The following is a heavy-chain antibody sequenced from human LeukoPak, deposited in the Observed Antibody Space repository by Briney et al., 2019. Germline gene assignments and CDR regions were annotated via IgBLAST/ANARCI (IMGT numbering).Heavy chain of an antibody. V-gene: IGHV3-30*02. CDR1: GFTFSSYG. J-gene: IGHJ4*02. CDR2: IRYDGSNK. CDR3: ARGRNGWYHNFDY. D-gene: IGHD6-19*01. Sequence: GGSLRLSCAASGFTFSSYGMQWVRQAPGKGLEWVAFIRYDGSNKYYADSVKGRFTISRDNSKNTLYLQMNSLRAEDTAVYYCARGRNGWYHNFDYWGQGTLVTVSS.